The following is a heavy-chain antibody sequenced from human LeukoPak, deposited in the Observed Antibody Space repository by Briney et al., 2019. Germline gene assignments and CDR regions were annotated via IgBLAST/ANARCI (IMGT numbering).Heavy chain of an antibody. Sequence: PGGSLRLSCAASGFTFSSYGMHWVRQAPGKGLEWVAVISYDGSNKYYADSVKGRFTISRDNSKNTPYLQMNSLRAEDTAVYYCAKGSIDYWGQGTLVTVSS. CDR1: GFTFSSYG. J-gene: IGHJ4*02. CDR3: AKGSIDY. CDR2: ISYDGSNK. D-gene: IGHD5/OR15-5a*01. V-gene: IGHV3-30*18.